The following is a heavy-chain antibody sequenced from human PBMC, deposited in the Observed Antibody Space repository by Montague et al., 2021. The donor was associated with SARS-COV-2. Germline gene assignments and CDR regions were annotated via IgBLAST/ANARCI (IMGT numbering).Heavy chain of an antibody. CDR1: GGSFSNYY. D-gene: IGHD2-2*01. Sequence: SETLSLTCAISGGSFSNYYWSWIRQPPGKGLEWIGEVNQIEPTISNPSVKSGVTISEDTSKNQFYLRLNSVTAADTAVYYCARGRQPVVVPGAGPAGRAFDIWGQGTMVTVSS. CDR2: VNQIEPT. J-gene: IGHJ3*02. V-gene: IGHV4-34*01. CDR3: ARGRQPVVVPGAGPAGRAFDI.